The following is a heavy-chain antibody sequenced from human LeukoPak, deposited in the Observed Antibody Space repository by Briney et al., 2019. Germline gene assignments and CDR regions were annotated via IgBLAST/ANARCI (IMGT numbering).Heavy chain of an antibody. CDR3: ARGYCSGGSCLGNRHFDY. D-gene: IGHD2-15*01. CDR2: ISSSGSTI. J-gene: IGHJ4*02. V-gene: IGHV3-11*01. CDR1: GFTFSDYY. Sequence: GGSLRLSCAPSGFTFSDYYMSWIRQAPGKGLEWVSYISSSGSTIYYADSVKGRFTISRDNAKNSLFLRMNSLRAEDTAVYYCARGYCSGGSCLGNRHFDYWGQGTLVTVSS.